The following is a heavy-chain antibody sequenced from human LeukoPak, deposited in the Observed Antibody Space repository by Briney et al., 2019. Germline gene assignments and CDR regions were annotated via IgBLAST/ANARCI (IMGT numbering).Heavy chain of an antibody. CDR1: GFTFGDYA. CDR3: ARVIVATNAFDAFDI. V-gene: IGHV3-23*01. J-gene: IGHJ3*02. CDR2: ISGSGGST. D-gene: IGHD5-12*01. Sequence: PGGSLRLSCTASGFTFGDYAMSWFRQAPGKGLEWVSAISGSGGSTYYADSVKGRFTISRDNSKNTLYLQMNSLRAEDTAVYYCARVIVATNAFDAFDIWGQGTMVTVSS.